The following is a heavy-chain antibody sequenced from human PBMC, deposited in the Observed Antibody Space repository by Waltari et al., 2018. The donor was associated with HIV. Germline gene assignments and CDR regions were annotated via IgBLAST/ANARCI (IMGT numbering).Heavy chain of an antibody. CDR3: ARGEDISLTHLPPGFRLEF. CDR2: INPDSGDT. J-gene: IGHJ4*01. V-gene: IGHV1-2*06. Sequence: QTLLLQSASQVKTPGASVTLSCKVSGDRFTTYFLSCIRQAPGQGFEWLGRINPDSGDTTYSQTFKTRVTMTRDTSSASTYMELTRLTSADTAIYFCARGEDISLTHLPPGFRLEFWGHGTLVTVSS. D-gene: IGHD5-12*01. CDR1: GDRFTTYF.